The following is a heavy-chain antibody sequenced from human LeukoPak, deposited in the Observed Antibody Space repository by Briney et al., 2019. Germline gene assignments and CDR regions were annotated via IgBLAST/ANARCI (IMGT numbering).Heavy chain of an antibody. D-gene: IGHD1-26*01. V-gene: IGHV4-59*01. Sequence: PSETLSLTCAVYGGSFSGYYWSWIRQPPGKGLEWIGHFYYSGSTSYSPSLKSRVTISVDTSRNQFSLKLTSVTAADTAVYFCARGQGGNYYLNYFDYWGQGALVTVSP. J-gene: IGHJ4*02. CDR3: ARGQGGNYYLNYFDY. CDR2: FYYSGST. CDR1: GGSFSGYY.